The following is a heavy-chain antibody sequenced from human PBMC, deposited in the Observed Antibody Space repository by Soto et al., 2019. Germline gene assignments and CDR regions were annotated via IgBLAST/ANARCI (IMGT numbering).Heavy chain of an antibody. CDR2: ISGSGGST. Sequence: EVQLLESGGGLVQPGGCLRLSCAASGFTFSSYAMSGVRQAPGKGLEWVSAISGSGGSTYYADSVKGRFTISRDNSKNTLYLQMNSLRAEDTAVYYCAKHYFDPRACKDYWGQGTMVTVSS. CDR1: GFTFSSYA. J-gene: IGHJ4*02. CDR3: AKHYFDPRACKDY. D-gene: IGHD1-26*01. V-gene: IGHV3-23*01.